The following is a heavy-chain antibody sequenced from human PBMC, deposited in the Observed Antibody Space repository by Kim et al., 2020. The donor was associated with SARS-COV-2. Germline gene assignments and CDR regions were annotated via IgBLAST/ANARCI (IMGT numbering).Heavy chain of an antibody. J-gene: IGHJ5*02. CDR3: ARSPRGSGSYYKNWFDP. V-gene: IGHV1-2*02. Sequence: ASVKVSCKASGYTFTGYYMHWVRQAPGQGLEWMGWINPNSGGTNYAQKFQGRDTMTRDTSISTAYMELSRLRSDDTAGYYCARSPRGSGSYYKNWFDPWGQGTLVTVSS. D-gene: IGHD3-10*01. CDR2: INPNSGGT. CDR1: GYTFTGYY.